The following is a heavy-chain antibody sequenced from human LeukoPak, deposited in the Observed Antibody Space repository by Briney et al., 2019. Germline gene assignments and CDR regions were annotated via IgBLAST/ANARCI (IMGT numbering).Heavy chain of an antibody. D-gene: IGHD2-2*01. CDR2: IKSKTDGGTT. Sequence: GGSLRLSCAASGFTFSNAWMSWVRQAPGKGLEWVGRIKSKTDGGTTDYAAPVKGRFTISRDDSKNTLYLQMNSLKTEDTAVYYCTTGGVVPDPNRYYYYYYMDVWGTGTTVTVSS. V-gene: IGHV3-15*01. J-gene: IGHJ6*03. CDR1: GFTFSNAW. CDR3: TTGGVVPDPNRYYYYYYMDV.